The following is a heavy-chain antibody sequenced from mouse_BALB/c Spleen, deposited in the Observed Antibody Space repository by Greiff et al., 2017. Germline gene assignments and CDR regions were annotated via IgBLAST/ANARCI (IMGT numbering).Heavy chain of an antibody. Sequence: EVKLMESGGGLVKPGGSLKLSCAASGFTFSSYAMSWVRQSPEKRLEWVAEISSGGSYTYYPDTVTGRFTISRDNAKNTLYLEMSSLRSEDTAMYYCARKGVRRIGYYAMDYWGQGTSVTVSS. J-gene: IGHJ4*01. D-gene: IGHD2-14*01. V-gene: IGHV5-9-4*01. CDR3: ARKGVRRIGYYAMDY. CDR1: GFTFSSYA. CDR2: ISSGGSYT.